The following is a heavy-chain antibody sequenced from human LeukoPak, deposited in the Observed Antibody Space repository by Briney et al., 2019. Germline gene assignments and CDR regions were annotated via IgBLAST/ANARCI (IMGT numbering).Heavy chain of an antibody. CDR3: AKYESKGAAAGDSFDY. CDR1: GFTFSSYA. Sequence: SGGSLRLSCSASGFTFSSYAMHWVRQAPGKGLEYVSAISSNGGSTYYADSVKGRFTISRDNSKNTLYLQMNSLRAEDTAVYYCAKYESKGAAAGDSFDYWGQGTLVTVSS. V-gene: IGHV3-64*04. D-gene: IGHD6-13*01. CDR2: ISSNGGST. J-gene: IGHJ4*02.